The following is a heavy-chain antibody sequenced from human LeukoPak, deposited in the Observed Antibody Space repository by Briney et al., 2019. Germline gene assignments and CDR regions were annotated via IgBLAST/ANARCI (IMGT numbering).Heavy chain of an antibody. CDR2: INPNSGGT. J-gene: IGHJ5*02. V-gene: IGHV1-2*02. CDR1: GCTFTGYY. CDR3: ARLGENGLLTGYFYP. Sequence: GASVKVSCKASGCTFTGYYMHWVRQAPGQGLEWMGWINPNSGGTNYAQKFQGRVTMTRDTSISTAYMELSRLRSDDTAVYYCARLGENGLLTGYFYPWGQGTLVTVSS. D-gene: IGHD3-9*01.